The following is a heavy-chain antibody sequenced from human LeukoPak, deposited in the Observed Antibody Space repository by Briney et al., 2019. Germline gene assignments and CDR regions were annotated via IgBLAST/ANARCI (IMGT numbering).Heavy chain of an antibody. J-gene: IGHJ4*02. D-gene: IGHD6-13*01. V-gene: IGHV3-21*01. Sequence: GGSLRLSCAASGFTFSSYSMNWVRQAPGKGLEGASSISSSSSYIYYADSVKGRFTISRDNAKNSLYLQVNSLRAEDTAVYYCARGYSSSWYLGYWGQGTLVTVSS. CDR2: ISSSSSYI. CDR3: ARGYSSSWYLGY. CDR1: GFTFSSYS.